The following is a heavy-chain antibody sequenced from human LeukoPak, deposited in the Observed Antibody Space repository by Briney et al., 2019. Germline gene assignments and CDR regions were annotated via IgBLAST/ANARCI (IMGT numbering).Heavy chain of an antibody. CDR2: ISAYNGNT. CDR1: GYTFTSYG. Sequence: ASVKVSCKASGYTFTSYGISWVRQAPGQGLEWMRWISAYNGNTNYAQKLQGRVTMTTDTSTSTAYMELRSLRSNDTAVYYRAGGPTGPHWLDYWGQGTLVTVSS. CDR3: AGGPTGPHWLDY. D-gene: IGHD3-9*01. V-gene: IGHV1-18*01. J-gene: IGHJ4*02.